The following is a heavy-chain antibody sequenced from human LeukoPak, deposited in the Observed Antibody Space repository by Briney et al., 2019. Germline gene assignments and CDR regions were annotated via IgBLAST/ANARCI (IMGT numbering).Heavy chain of an antibody. D-gene: IGHD3-10*01. Sequence: ASVKVSCKVSGYTLTELSMHWVRQAPGKGLEWMGGFDPGDGETIYAQKFQGRVTMTEDTSTDTAYMELSSLRSEDTAVYYCATDVYGSGSYREDAFDIWGQGTMVTVSP. CDR2: FDPGDGET. CDR1: GYTLTELS. CDR3: ATDVYGSGSYREDAFDI. J-gene: IGHJ3*02. V-gene: IGHV1-24*01.